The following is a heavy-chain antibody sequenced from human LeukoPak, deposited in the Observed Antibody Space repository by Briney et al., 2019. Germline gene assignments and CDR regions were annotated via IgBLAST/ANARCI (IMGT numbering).Heavy chain of an antibody. J-gene: IGHJ4*02. D-gene: IGHD3-9*01. CDR2: IYPGDSDT. Sequence: PGESLKISCKGSGYSFTSYWIGWVRQMPGKGLEWMGIIYPGDSDTRYSPSFQGQVTISADKSISTAYLQWSSLKASDTAMYYCARHGSNYDILTGYYFDYWGQGTLVTVSS. V-gene: IGHV5-51*01. CDR3: ARHGSNYDILTGYYFDY. CDR1: GYSFTSYW.